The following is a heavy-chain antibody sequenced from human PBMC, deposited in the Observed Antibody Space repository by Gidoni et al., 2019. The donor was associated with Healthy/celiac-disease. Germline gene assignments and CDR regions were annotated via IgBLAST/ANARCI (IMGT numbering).Heavy chain of an antibody. D-gene: IGHD4-17*01. CDR2: ISSSGSYI. V-gene: IGHV3-21*01. Sequence: EVQLVESGGGLVKPGGSLRLSCAASGFTFSSYSMNWVRQAPGKGLEWVSSISSSGSYIYYADSVKGRFTISRDNAKNSLYLQMNSLRAEDTAVYYCARDPDGDDVAYWGQGTLVTVSS. J-gene: IGHJ4*02. CDR3: ARDPDGDDVAY. CDR1: GFTFSSYS.